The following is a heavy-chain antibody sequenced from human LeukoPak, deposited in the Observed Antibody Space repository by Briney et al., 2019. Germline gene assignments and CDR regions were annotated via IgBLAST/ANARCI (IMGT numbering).Heavy chain of an antibody. J-gene: IGHJ4*02. V-gene: IGHV3-72*01. CDR1: GFIFSDHY. CDR2: SRNNRHSFST. D-gene: IGHD3-3*01. CDR3: ANPRGRFLEWSALFDY. Sequence: GGSLRLSCAASGFIFSDHYMDWVRQAPGKGLEWVARSRNNRHSFSTEYAASVRGRFSISRDDSKTSLYLQMNSLKTEDTAVYYCANPRGRFLEWSALFDYWGQGTLVTVSS.